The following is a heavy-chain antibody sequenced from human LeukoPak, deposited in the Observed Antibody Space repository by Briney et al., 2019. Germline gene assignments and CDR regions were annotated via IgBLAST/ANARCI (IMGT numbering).Heavy chain of an antibody. CDR3: AREAGLSGRPDY. V-gene: IGHV1-69*05. D-gene: IGHD6-19*01. CDR1: GGTFSSYA. Sequence: ASVKVSCKASGGTFSSYAISWVRQAPGQGLEWMGGIIPIFGTANYAQKFQGRVTITTDESTSTAYMELSSLRSEDTAVYYCAREAGLSGRPDYWGQGTLVTVSS. J-gene: IGHJ4*02. CDR2: IIPIFGTA.